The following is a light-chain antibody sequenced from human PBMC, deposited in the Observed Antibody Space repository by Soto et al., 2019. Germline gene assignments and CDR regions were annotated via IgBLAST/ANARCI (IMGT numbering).Light chain of an antibody. V-gene: IGKV3-15*01. J-gene: IGKJ4*01. CDR3: QQYNDWPPLT. CDR2: GAS. CDR1: QTLGSN. Sequence: EMVLTQSPATLSVSPGERATLSCRASQTLGSNLAWYQLKPGQAPRLLMYGASTRATGVPVRFSGSGSGTEFTLTISSLQSEDFAVYYCQQYNDWPPLTFGGGTKVEIK.